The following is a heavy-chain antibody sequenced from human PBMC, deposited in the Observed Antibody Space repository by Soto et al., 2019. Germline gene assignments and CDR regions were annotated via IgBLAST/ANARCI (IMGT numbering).Heavy chain of an antibody. CDR1: GYTFTSYD. D-gene: IGHD6-19*01. CDR3: ARGGPAYSSGQDWFDP. V-gene: IGHV1-8*01. Sequence: QVQLVQSGAEVKKTGASVKVSCNASGYTFTSYDINWVRQATGQGREWLAWMNPTSGNTGYAQKFQGSVTMTRNTSISTAYMELSSLRYEDTAVYYCARGGPAYSSGQDWFDPWGQGTLVTVSS. J-gene: IGHJ5*02. CDR2: MNPTSGNT.